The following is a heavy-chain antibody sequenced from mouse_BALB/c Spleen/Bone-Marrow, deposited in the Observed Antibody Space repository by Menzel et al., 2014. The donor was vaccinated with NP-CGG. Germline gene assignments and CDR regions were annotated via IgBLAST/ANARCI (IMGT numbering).Heavy chain of an antibody. Sequence: VHLVESGAELVKPGASVKLSCKASGYTFTSYYMYWVKQRPGQGLEWIGEINPSNGGSDFNEKSKIKATLTVDKSSSTAYMQPSSLTSEDSAVYYCTTSRGYDWFAYWGQGTLVTVSA. CDR1: GYTFTSYY. J-gene: IGHJ3*01. CDR3: TTSRGYDWFAY. D-gene: IGHD2-2*01. V-gene: IGHV1S81*02. CDR2: INPSNGGS.